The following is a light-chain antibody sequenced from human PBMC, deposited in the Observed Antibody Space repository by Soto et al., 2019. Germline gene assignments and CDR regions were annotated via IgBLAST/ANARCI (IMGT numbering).Light chain of an antibody. CDR1: SSDVGGYNY. Sequence: QSVLTQPASVSGSPGQSITISCTGTSSDVGGYNYVSWYQQHPGKAPKLMIFVVIIRPSGFFNRFSGSKSGNTASLTISGLQAEDEADYYCSSYTSSSTNVFGTGTKVTVL. V-gene: IGLV2-14*01. CDR3: SSYTSSSTNV. CDR2: VVI. J-gene: IGLJ1*01.